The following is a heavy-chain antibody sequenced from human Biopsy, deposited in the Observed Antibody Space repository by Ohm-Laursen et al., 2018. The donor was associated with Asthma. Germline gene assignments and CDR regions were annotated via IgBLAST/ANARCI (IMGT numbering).Heavy chain of an antibody. J-gene: IGHJ6*02. CDR1: EDSFSNYA. D-gene: IGHD5-12*01. Sequence: SVTASCKASEDSFSNYAISWVRHAPGQGLEWMGGLIPVLGTPDHAQMFEGRVTITADESTSTAYMELSSLSSEDTAVYYCARGYSGSDRIVYYYSGLEVWGQGTTVTVSS. CDR3: ARGYSGSDRIVYYYSGLEV. V-gene: IGHV1-69*13. CDR2: LIPVLGTP.